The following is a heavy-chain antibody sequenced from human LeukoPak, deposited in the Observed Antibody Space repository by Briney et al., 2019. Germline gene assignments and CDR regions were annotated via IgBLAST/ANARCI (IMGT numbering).Heavy chain of an antibody. CDR2: IWYDGSNK. CDR1: GFTFSSYG. V-gene: IGHV3-33*06. J-gene: IGHJ4*02. CDR3: AKDQITMVRGVPVYYFDY. D-gene: IGHD3-10*01. Sequence: HPGRSLRLSCAASGFTFSSYGMHWVRQAPGKGLEWVAVIWYDGSNKYYADSVKGRFTISRDNSKNTLYLQMYSLRAEDTAVYYCAKDQITMVRGVPVYYFDYWGQGTLVTVSS.